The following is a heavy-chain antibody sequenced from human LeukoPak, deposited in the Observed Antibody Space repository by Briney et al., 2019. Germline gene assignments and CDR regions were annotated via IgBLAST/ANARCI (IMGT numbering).Heavy chain of an antibody. CDR3: AKDKWLQLGRIFDY. CDR2: ISDSGGST. D-gene: IGHD5-12*01. V-gene: IGHV3-23*01. J-gene: IGHJ4*02. Sequence: PGGSLRLSCAASGFTFSSYAMSWVRQAPGKGLEWVSAISDSGGSTYYADSVKGRFTISRDNSKNTLYLQMNSLRAEDTAVYYCAKDKWLQLGRIFDYWGQGTLVTVSS. CDR1: GFTFSSYA.